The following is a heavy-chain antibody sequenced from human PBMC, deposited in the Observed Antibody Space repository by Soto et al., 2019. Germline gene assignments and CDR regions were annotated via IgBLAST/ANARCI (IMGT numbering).Heavy chain of an antibody. CDR3: AREVRQLGFDY. J-gene: IGHJ4*02. D-gene: IGHD6-13*01. CDR2: IYYSGST. Sequence: QVQLQESGPGLVKPSQTLSLTCTVSGGSISSGGYYWSWIRQHPGKGLEWIGYIYYSGSTYYNPSLTSRVTISVDTSKNQFSMKLSSVTAADTAVYYCAREVRQLGFDYWGQGTLVTVSS. V-gene: IGHV4-31*03. CDR1: GGSISSGGYY.